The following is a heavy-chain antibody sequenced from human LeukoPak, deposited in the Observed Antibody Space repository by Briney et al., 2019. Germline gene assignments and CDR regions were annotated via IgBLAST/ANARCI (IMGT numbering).Heavy chain of an antibody. D-gene: IGHD6-6*01. CDR3: ARDSKLYTGSSWDYYNYMDV. V-gene: IGHV1-18*01. J-gene: IGHJ6*03. Sequence: ASVQVSCKTSGYTFTSYDINWVRQATGQGLEWMEWMNPNSGNTNYAQKLQGRVTMTIDTSTSTAYMDLRSLSSDDTAVYYCARDSKLYTGSSWDYYNYMDVWGKGTTVTVSS. CDR1: GYTFTSYD. CDR2: MNPNSGNT.